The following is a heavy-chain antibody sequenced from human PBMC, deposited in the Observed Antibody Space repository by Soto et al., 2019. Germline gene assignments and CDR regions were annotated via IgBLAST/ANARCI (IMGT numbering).Heavy chain of an antibody. CDR3: ARDNSGIEYGDFDY. V-gene: IGHV1-2*02. J-gene: IGHJ4*02. Sequence: ASVKVSCKASGYTFTGYYLHWVRQAPGQGLEWMGWINPKTGDTTYAQKFQGRVTLTRDTSISTAYMELGRLGSDDTAVYYCARDNSGIEYGDFDYWGQGTLVTVSS. CDR2: INPKTGDT. D-gene: IGHD1-26*01. CDR1: GYTFTGYY.